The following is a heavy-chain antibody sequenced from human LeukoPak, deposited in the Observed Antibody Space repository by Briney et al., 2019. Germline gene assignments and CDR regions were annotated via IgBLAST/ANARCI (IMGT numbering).Heavy chain of an antibody. CDR1: GYTFTGYY. CDR3: ARVYYDFWSGSDGRSFDY. Sequence: GASVKVSCKASGYTFTGYYMHWVRQAPGQGLEWMGWINPNSGGTNYAQKFQGRVTMTRDTSISTAYMELSRLRSDDTAVYYCARVYYDFWSGSDGRSFDYWGQGTLVTVSS. V-gene: IGHV1-2*02. J-gene: IGHJ4*02. CDR2: INPNSGGT. D-gene: IGHD3-3*01.